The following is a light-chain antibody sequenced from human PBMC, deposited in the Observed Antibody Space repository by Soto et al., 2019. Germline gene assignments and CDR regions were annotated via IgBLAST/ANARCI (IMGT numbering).Light chain of an antibody. CDR3: QLYCGTRDT. CDR1: QSVGNS. J-gene: IGKJ2*01. V-gene: IGKV3-20*01. Sequence: EIVLTQSPGTLSLSPGERATLSCRASQSVGNSLAWFQQKRGQAPRLIIYAASSRATGISDRFSGSGSGTDFTLTISRLEPEDFAVYYCQLYCGTRDTFGQGTKLEIK. CDR2: AAS.